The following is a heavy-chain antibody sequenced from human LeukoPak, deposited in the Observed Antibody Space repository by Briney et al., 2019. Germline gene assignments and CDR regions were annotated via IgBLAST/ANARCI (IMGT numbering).Heavy chain of an antibody. CDR3: ATDYPNYSSSWYVGRVPYYYYGMDV. CDR2: IYSGGST. V-gene: IGHV3-53*01. D-gene: IGHD6-13*01. Sequence: PGGSLRLSCAASGFTVSSNYMSWVRQAPGKGLEWVSVIYSGGSTYYADSVKGRFTISRDNSKNTLYLQMNSLRAEDTAVYYCATDYPNYSSSWYVGRVPYYYYGMDVWGQGTTVTVSS. CDR1: GFTVSSNY. J-gene: IGHJ6*02.